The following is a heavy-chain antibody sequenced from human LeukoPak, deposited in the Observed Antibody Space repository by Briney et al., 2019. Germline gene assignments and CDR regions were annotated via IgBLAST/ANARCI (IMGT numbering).Heavy chain of an antibody. Sequence: VASVKVSCKASGYTFTVYHMHWVRQAPGQGLEWMGRINPNSGDTNYAQKFQGRVTMTRDTSISTAYMELRSLTSEDTAVYYCAGDYGCNSGWYGPGGQVTMVTVS. J-gene: IGHJ5*02. CDR3: AGDYGCNSGWYGP. D-gene: IGHD2-21*01. V-gene: IGHV1-2*06. CDR1: GYTFTVYH. CDR2: INPNSGDT.